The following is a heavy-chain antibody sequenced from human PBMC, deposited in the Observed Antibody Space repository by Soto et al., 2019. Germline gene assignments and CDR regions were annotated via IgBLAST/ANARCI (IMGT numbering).Heavy chain of an antibody. D-gene: IGHD5-12*01. V-gene: IGHV3-23*01. J-gene: IGHJ2*01. CDR2: IGVSGDNT. CDR3: AKSPKIRQGFVVATSWYFDL. Sequence: EVQLLESGGGLVQPGGSLRLSCAASGFTFSSYAMSWVRQAPGKGLEWVSGIGVSGDNTYYADSVKGRFTVSRDNSRNTVYLQMNSLLAEDTAVYYCAKSPKIRQGFVVATSWYFDLWGRGTLVTVSS. CDR1: GFTFSSYA.